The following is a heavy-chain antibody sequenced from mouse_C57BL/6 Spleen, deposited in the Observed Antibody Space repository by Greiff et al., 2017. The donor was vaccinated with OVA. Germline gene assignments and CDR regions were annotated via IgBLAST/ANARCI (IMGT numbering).Heavy chain of an antibody. CDR2: ISSGGSYT. J-gene: IGHJ4*01. CDR3: ARYYGRSYEGYAMDD. CDR1: GFTFSSYG. Sequence: EVKLVESGGDLVKPGGSLKLSCAASGFTFSSYGMSWVRQTPDKRLEWVATISSGGSYTYYPDSVKGRFTISRDNAKNTLYLQMSSLKSEDTAMYYCARYYGRSYEGYAMDDWGQGTSVTVSS. D-gene: IGHD1-1*01. V-gene: IGHV5-6*01.